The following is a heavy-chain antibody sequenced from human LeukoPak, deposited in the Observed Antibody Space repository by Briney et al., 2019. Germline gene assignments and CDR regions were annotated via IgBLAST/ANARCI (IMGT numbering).Heavy chain of an antibody. V-gene: IGHV3-21*01. CDR1: GFIFTDYW. D-gene: IGHD3-22*01. Sequence: GGSLRLSCAASGFIFTDYWMNWVRQAPGKGLEWVSSIARSGTFMFHADSVKGRFTISRDNAKNSLYLQMNSLRVEDTAVYYCATLDYYDRSPRILDYWGQGTLVTVSS. CDR3: ATLDYYDRSPRILDY. J-gene: IGHJ4*02. CDR2: IARSGTFM.